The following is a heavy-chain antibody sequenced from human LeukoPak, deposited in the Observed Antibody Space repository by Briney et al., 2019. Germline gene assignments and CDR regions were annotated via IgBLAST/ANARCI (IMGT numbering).Heavy chain of an antibody. CDR3: ARAVTGVVVPAAFDYYYYYMDV. CDR1: GGTFSSYA. CDR2: IIPIFGTA. D-gene: IGHD2-2*01. V-gene: IGHV1-69*01. Sequence: ASAKVSCKASGGTFSSYAISWVRQAPGQGLEWMGGIIPIFGTANYAQKVQGRVTITADESTSTAYMELSSLRSEDTAVYYCARAVTGVVVPAAFDYYYYYMDVWGKGTTVTVSS. J-gene: IGHJ6*03.